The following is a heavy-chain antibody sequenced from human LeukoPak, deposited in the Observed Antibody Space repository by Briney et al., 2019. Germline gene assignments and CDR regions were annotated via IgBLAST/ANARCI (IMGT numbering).Heavy chain of an antibody. Sequence: GGSLRLSCAASGFSFSSYGMPWVRQAPGKGLEWVAFIQYDGSDKYYADSVKGRFTISRDNSKNTLYLQMNSLRAEDTAVYYCRHPFDYWGQGTLVTVSS. CDR3: RHPFDY. J-gene: IGHJ4*02. V-gene: IGHV3-30*02. CDR2: IQYDGSDK. CDR1: GFSFSSYG.